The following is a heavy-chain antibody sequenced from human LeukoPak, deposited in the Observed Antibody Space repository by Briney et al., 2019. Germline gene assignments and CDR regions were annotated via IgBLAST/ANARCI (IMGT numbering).Heavy chain of an antibody. V-gene: IGHV3-23*01. CDR2: ISGSGGRT. J-gene: IGHJ4*02. D-gene: IGHD3-10*01. CDR1: GLTFSSYG. Sequence: GGSLRLSCAASGLTFSSYGMSWVRQAPGKGLEWVSAISGSGGRTYYADSVKGRFTISRDNSKNTVYLQMNNLRAEDTAMYYCARDRAGRFDYWGQGTLVTVSS. CDR3: ARDRAGRFDY.